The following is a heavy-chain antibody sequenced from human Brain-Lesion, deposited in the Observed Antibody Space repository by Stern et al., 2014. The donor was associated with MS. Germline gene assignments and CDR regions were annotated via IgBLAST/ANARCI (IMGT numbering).Heavy chain of an antibody. J-gene: IGHJ6*02. V-gene: IGHV1-2*02. Sequence: QVQLVESGAEVKKPGASVKVSCKTSGYIFTGYYIHWVRQAPGQGLEWMAWINPTTGGTKYAQKFQGRVTMSRDTSISTAYVELSSLTSDDTAVYYCARDQRGITIFGVVTDYYYLGMDVWCQGTTVTVSS. CDR1: GYIFTGYY. CDR2: INPTTGGT. D-gene: IGHD3-3*01. CDR3: ARDQRGITIFGVVTDYYYLGMDV.